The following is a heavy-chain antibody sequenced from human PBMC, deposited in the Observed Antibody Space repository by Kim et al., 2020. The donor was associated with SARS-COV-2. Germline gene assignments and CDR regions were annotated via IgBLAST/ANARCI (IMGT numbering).Heavy chain of an antibody. Sequence: SETLSLTCAVFGGSIGSRSYYWGWIRQPPGKGLEWIASIFYSGSVYYNSSLKSRVTISVDTSKNQFSLKLNSVTAADTAVYYCARLLGSPLYGDLDYWGQGTLVTVSS. CDR2: IFYSGSV. D-gene: IGHD4-17*01. J-gene: IGHJ4*02. CDR1: GGSIGSRSYY. V-gene: IGHV4-39*01. CDR3: ARLLGSPLYGDLDY.